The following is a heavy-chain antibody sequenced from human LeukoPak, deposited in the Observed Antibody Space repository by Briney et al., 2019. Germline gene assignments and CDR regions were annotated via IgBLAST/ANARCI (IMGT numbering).Heavy chain of an antibody. Sequence: AASVKVSCKAAGSTFTGYYMHWVRQAPGQGLEWMGRINPNSGGTNYAQKFQGRVTMTRDTSISTAYMELSRLRSDDTAVYYCARVHRVRTSAGNAFDIWGQGTMVTVSS. CDR1: GSTFTGYY. CDR3: ARVHRVRTSAGNAFDI. J-gene: IGHJ3*02. D-gene: IGHD1-1*01. CDR2: INPNSGGT. V-gene: IGHV1-2*06.